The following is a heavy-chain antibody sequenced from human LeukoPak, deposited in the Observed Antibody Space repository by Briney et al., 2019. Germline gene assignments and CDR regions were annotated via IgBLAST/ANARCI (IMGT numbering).Heavy chain of an antibody. CDR1: GGSFSGYY. CDR2: INHSGST. Sequence: KSSETLSLTCAVYGGSFSGYYWSWIRQPPGKGLEWIGEINHSGSTNYNPSLKSRVTISVDTSKNQFSLKLSSVTAADTAVYYCARGTSVRAFDIWGQGTMVTVSS. J-gene: IGHJ3*02. CDR3: ARGTSVRAFDI. V-gene: IGHV4-34*01.